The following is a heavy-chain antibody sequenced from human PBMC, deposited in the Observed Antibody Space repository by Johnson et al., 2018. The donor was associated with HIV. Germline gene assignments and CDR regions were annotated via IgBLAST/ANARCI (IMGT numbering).Heavy chain of an antibody. CDR3: ARESLQGGGKAFDI. V-gene: IGHV3-15*01. CDR2: IKSKTDGGTT. D-gene: IGHD3-16*01. Sequence: VQLVESGGGLVKPGGSLRLSCAASGFTFSNAWMSCVRQAPGKGLEWVGRIKSKTDGGTTDYAAPVKGRFTISRDDSKNTLYLQMNSLRAGDTAVYYCARESLQGGGKAFDIWGQGTMVTVSS. J-gene: IGHJ3*02. CDR1: GFTFSNAW.